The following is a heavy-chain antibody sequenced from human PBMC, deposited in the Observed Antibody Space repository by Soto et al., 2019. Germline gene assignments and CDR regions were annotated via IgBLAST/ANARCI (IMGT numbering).Heavy chain of an antibody. CDR2: ISYDGSNK. J-gene: IGHJ6*02. D-gene: IGHD1-26*01. CDR3: AKDLKRWELPPVPYYYGMDV. V-gene: IGHV3-30*18. Sequence: GGSLRLSCAASGFTFSSYGMHWVRQAPGKGLEWVAVISYDGSNKYYADSVKGRFTISRDNSKNTPYLQMNSLRAEDTAVYYCAKDLKRWELPPVPYYYGMDVWGQGTTVTVSS. CDR1: GFTFSSYG.